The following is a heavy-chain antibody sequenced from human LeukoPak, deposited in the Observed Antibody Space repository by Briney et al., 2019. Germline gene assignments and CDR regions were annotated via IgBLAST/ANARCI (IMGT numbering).Heavy chain of an antibody. CDR2: INPSGGST. CDR1: GYTFTSYY. J-gene: IGHJ6*03. CDR3: ARVAAEVVGVPGAIGFGWLRRDYYYMDV. V-gene: IGHV1-46*01. Sequence: ASVKVSCKASGYTFTSYYMHWVRQAPGEGLEWMGIINPSGGSTSYAQKFQGRVTMTRDMSTSTVYMELSSLRSEDTDEYYCARVAAEVVGVPGAIGFGWLRRDYYYMDVWGKGTTVTVSS. D-gene: IGHD2-2*02.